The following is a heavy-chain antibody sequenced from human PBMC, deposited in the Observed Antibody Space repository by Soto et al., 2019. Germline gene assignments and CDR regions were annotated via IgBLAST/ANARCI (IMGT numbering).Heavy chain of an antibody. CDR2: INWNSGRI. Sequence: GGSLRLSCAASGFTFDDYAMHWVRQAPGKGLEWVSGINWNSGRINYGDSVKGRFTISRDNAKTSLYLQMNSLRVEDTAVYYCARDQLYYNDISGRPLNAFDVWGQGTMVTVSS. D-gene: IGHD3-22*01. V-gene: IGHV3-9*01. CDR3: ARDQLYYNDISGRPLNAFDV. CDR1: GFTFDDYA. J-gene: IGHJ3*01.